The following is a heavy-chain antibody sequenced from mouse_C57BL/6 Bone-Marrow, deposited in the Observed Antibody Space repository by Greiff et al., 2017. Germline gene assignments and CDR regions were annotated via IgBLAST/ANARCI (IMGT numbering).Heavy chain of an antibody. V-gene: IGHV5-6*01. CDR1: GFTFSSYG. CDR2: ISSGGSYT. Sequence: EVKLVESGGDLVKPGGSLKLSCAASGFTFSSYGMSWVRQTPDKRLEWVATISSGGSYTYYPDSVKGRFTISRDNAKNTLYLQMSSLKSEDTAMYYCARPAGAMDYWGQGTSVTVSS. CDR3: ARPAGAMDY. J-gene: IGHJ4*01.